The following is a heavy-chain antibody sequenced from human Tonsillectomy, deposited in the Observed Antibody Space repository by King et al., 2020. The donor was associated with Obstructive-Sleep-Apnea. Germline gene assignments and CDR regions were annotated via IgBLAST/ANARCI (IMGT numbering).Heavy chain of an antibody. V-gene: IGHV4-39*07. CDR3: ATIAARPYGLDV. J-gene: IGHJ6*02. Sequence: LQLQESGPGLVKPSETLSLTCTVSGGSISSRSYYWGWIRQPPGKGLEWIGSIYYSGSTYSNPAPKNRGTISLDTSKNQFSLRLSSVTAADTAVYYCATIAARPYGLDVWGQGTTVTVSS. CDR1: GGSISSRSYY. D-gene: IGHD6-6*01. CDR2: IYYSGST.